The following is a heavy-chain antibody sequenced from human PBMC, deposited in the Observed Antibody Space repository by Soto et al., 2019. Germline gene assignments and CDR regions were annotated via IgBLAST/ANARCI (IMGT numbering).Heavy chain of an antibody. CDR2: IIPIFGTA. Sequence: QVQLVQSGAEVKKPGSSVKVSCKASGGTFSSYAISWVRQAPGQGLEWMGGIIPIFGTANYAQKFQGRVTITADESTSTAYMELSSLRSEDTAVYYCARRGIAARLPTGDYGMDVWGQGTTVTVSS. D-gene: IGHD6-6*01. V-gene: IGHV1-69*01. J-gene: IGHJ6*02. CDR3: ARRGIAARLPTGDYGMDV. CDR1: GGTFSSYA.